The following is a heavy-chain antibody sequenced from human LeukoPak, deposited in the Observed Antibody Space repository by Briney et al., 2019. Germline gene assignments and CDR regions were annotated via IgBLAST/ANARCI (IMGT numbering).Heavy chain of an antibody. D-gene: IGHD3-16*01. CDR3: PRGRMGGVFDD. J-gene: IGHJ4*02. Sequence: GGSLRLSCAASGFTFSSYQMNCVRQAPGKGLEWVSSVSSTGSATYYADSVKGRFTISRDNAKNSLYLQMNSLRVEDTAIYYCPRGRMGGVFDDWGQGTLVTVSS. V-gene: IGHV3-48*03. CDR1: GFTFSSYQ. CDR2: VSSTGSAT.